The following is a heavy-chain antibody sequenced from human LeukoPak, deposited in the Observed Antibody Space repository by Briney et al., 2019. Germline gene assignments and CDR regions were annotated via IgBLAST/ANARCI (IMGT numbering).Heavy chain of an antibody. D-gene: IGHD3-10*01. J-gene: IGHJ4*02. V-gene: IGHV4-39*01. CDR2: IYYSGST. CDR1: GGSISSSSYY. Sequence: SETLSLTCTVSGGSISSSSYYWGWIPQPPGKGLEWIGSIYYSGSTYYNPSLKSRVTISVDTSKNQFSLKLSSVTAADTAVYYCARRAMVRGVILFDYWGQGTLVTVSS. CDR3: ARRAMVRGVILFDY.